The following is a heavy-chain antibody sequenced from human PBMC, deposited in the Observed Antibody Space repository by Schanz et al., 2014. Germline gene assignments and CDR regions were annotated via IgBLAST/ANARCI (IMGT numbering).Heavy chain of an antibody. J-gene: IGHJ4*02. D-gene: IGHD6-13*01. CDR1: GGSISSGGYT. CDR2: IYYSGST. CDR3: ARAAGPVDY. V-gene: IGHV4-30-4*07. Sequence: QLQLQESGPVLVKPSQTLSLTCAVSGGSISSGGYTWSWIRQPPGKGLEWIGYIYYSGSTYYNPALKSRVTISVDTSKNQFSLMLGSVTAADTAVYYCARAAGPVDYWGQGTLVTVSS.